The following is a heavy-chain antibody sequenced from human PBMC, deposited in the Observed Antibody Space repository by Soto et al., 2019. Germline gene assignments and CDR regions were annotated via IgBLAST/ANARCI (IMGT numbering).Heavy chain of an antibody. CDR1: GVSIGSDDHY. J-gene: IGHJ4*02. V-gene: IGHV4-30-4*08. CDR2: IYYSGST. D-gene: IGHD3-10*01. CDR3: ASRKSSPYFDY. Sequence: PSETLSLTCTVSGVSIGSDDHYWSWIRQPPGKGLEWIGYIYYSGSTYYNPSLKSRVTISVDTSKNQFSLKLSSVTAADTAVYYCASRKSSPYFDYWGQGTLVTVSS.